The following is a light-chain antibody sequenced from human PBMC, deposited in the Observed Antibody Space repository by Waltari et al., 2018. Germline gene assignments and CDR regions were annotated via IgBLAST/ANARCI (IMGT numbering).Light chain of an antibody. V-gene: IGKV3-20*01. CDR3: QQYGFAPRT. CDR1: QSVSSSY. CDR2: AAS. J-gene: IGKJ1*01. Sequence: EIVLTQSPGTLSLSPGERATLSCRASQSVSSSYLAWYQQEPGQAPRLLIYAASRRATGIPDRFSGSGSGTDFSLTSSTLEPEDFAIYYCQQYGFAPRTFGQGTKVEIK.